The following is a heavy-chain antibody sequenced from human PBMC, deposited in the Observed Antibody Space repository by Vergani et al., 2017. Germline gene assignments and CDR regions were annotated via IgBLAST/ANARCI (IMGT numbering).Heavy chain of an antibody. D-gene: IGHD1-26*01. J-gene: IGHJ4*02. Sequence: QVQLQESGPGLVKPSETLSLICTVSDFSITSGDYWGWLRQPPGKGLEWIGSIYHSGRTYYNPSLRSRLTISVDTSKNQFSLTLRSVTAADTAVYHCGSLDGSLRENWGQGTLVTVSS. CDR1: DFSITSGDY. CDR2: IYHSGRT. V-gene: IGHV4-38-2*02. CDR3: GSLDGSLREN.